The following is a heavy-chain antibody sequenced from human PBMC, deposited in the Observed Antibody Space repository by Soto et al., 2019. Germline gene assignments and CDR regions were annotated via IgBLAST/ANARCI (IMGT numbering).Heavy chain of an antibody. V-gene: IGHV3-30*19. D-gene: IGHD3-16*01. CDR3: ARWGTTGGLDV. Sequence: QVQLVESGGGVVQPGTSLRVSCVGSGFTFRSYVIHWVRHAPGKGLEWVALTSYDGSDKYYDDSVRGRFTIYRDNSRNTVDLQMDSLRLEDSALYYCARWGTTGGLDVWGQGTLVSVSS. J-gene: IGHJ1*01. CDR2: TSYDGSDK. CDR1: GFTFRSYV.